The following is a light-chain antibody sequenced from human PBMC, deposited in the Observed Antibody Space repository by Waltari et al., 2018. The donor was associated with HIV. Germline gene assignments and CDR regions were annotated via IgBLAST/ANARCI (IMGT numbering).Light chain of an antibody. Sequence: DIQMTQSPSTLSASVGDGVTISCRASQTINYCLAWYQQKPGQAPKLLIYQASKLESGVPSRFRGTRSGTEFTLTISSLQPDDFATYYCQQYNTFPYTFGQGTKLEIK. CDR1: QTINYC. J-gene: IGKJ2*01. V-gene: IGKV1-5*03. CDR2: QAS. CDR3: QQYNTFPYT.